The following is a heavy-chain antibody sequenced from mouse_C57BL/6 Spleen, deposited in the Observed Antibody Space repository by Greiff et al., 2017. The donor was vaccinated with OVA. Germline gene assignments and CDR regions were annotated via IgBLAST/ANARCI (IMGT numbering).Heavy chain of an antibody. V-gene: IGHV1-66*01. J-gene: IGHJ2*01. CDR3: ARKGDSNYYFDY. Sequence: VQGVESGPELVKPGASVKISCKASGYSFTSYYIHWVKQRPGQGLEWIGWIYPGSGNTKYNEKFKGKATLTADTSSSTAYMQLSSLTSEDSAVYYCARKGDSNYYFDYWGQGTTLTVSS. CDR2: IYPGSGNT. CDR1: GYSFTSYY. D-gene: IGHD2-5*01.